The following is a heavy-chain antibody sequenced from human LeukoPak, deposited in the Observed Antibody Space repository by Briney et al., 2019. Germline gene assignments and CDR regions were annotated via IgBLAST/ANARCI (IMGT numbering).Heavy chain of an antibody. CDR3: ARVVRVTTTVVMGEDY. V-gene: IGHV1-18*01. D-gene: IGHD4-23*01. J-gene: IGHJ4*02. CDR2: ISAYNGDT. Sequence: ASVKVSCKASGYTFTNYGISWVRQAPGQGLEWMGWISAYNGDTSYAQKLQGRVTMTTDTSTSTAYMELRSLRSDDTAVYYCARVVRVTTTVVMGEDYWGQGTLVTASS. CDR1: GYTFTNYG.